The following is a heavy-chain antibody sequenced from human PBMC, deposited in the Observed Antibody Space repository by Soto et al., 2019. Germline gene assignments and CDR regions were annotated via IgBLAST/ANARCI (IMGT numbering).Heavy chain of an antibody. V-gene: IGHV3-7*01. D-gene: IGHD3-16*01. CDR2: LDQDGSER. CDR3: VCGGNFFVY. J-gene: IGHJ4*02. CDR1: GFTFSTYW. Sequence: EVQLVESGGGLVQPGGSLRLSCAASGFTFSTYWMTWVRRPPGKGLEWVANLDQDGSERYYVDSVRGRFTISRDNANNSLYLQMHSLRAEDTGVYYCVCGGNFFVYWGQGTLVTVSP.